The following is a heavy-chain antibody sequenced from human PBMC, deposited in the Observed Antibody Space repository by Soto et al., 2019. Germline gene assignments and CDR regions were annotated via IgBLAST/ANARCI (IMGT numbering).Heavy chain of an antibody. CDR2: IYYNGRI. CDR1: GDSISSYY. D-gene: IGHD5-12*01. V-gene: IGHV4-59*01. CDR3: ARGGTVATIARFDY. J-gene: IGHJ4*02. Sequence: SETLSLTCTVSGDSISSYYWSWIRQPPGKGLEWIGHIYYNGRIKYNPSLKSRVTISADTSKNQFSLKLSSVTAADTAVYYCARGGTVATIARFDYWGQGTLVTVSS.